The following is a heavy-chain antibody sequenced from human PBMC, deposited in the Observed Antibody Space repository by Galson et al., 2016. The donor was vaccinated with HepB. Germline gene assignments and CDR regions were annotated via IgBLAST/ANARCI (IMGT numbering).Heavy chain of an antibody. Sequence: SLRLSCAASGFTFCSYAMNWVRQPPGKGLEWVSSISGSGGTTYYADSLKGRFTISRDNSKSTLYLQMNSLRAEDTAVYYCAKGAYSLPENFQHWGQGTLVTVSS. CDR1: GFTFCSYA. CDR2: ISGSGGTT. V-gene: IGHV3-23*01. D-gene: IGHD2-15*01. J-gene: IGHJ1*01. CDR3: AKGAYSLPENFQH.